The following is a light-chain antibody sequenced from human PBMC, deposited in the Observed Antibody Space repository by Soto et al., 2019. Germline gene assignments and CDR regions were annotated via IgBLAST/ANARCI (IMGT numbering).Light chain of an antibody. CDR2: GAS. CDR1: QSVYTN. V-gene: IGKV3-15*01. CDR3: QHYNNWALT. Sequence: EIVMTQSPGTLSVSPGERATLSCTASQSVYTNLAWYQHKPGQAPRLLIFGASTRATGSPARFSGSGSGTQFTLTISSLQSEDFAVYYCQHYNNWALTFGGGTKVEMK. J-gene: IGKJ4*01.